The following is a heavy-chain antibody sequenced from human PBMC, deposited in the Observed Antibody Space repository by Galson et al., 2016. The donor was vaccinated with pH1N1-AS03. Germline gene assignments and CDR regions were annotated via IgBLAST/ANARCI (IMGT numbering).Heavy chain of an antibody. V-gene: IGHV3-30*04. Sequence: SLRLSCAASGFTFSSYAMHWVRQAPGKGLEWVAIISSDGSDKYYPDSVKGRFTISRHNSKNTLYLQMNSLRAEETAVYYCARDLLRAYGSGSSTKYYYYSGMDVWGQGTTVTVSS. CDR1: GFTFSSYA. D-gene: IGHD3-10*01. CDR3: ARDLLRAYGSGSSTKYYYYSGMDV. CDR2: ISSDGSDK. J-gene: IGHJ6*02.